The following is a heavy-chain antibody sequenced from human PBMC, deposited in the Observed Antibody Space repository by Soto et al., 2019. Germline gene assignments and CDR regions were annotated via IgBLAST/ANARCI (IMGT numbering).Heavy chain of an antibody. Sequence: ASVKVSCKASGNTLSSYAFTWLRQAPGKGFELMGTIIPILRTTEYEQKFQGRVTITADESTTTVYMELSGLTSGDTGIYFCERGYQPILPFDFWGQGTLVTVSS. CDR2: IIPILRTT. J-gene: IGHJ4*02. CDR3: ERGYQPILPFDF. CDR1: GNTLSSYA. D-gene: IGHD2-15*01. V-gene: IGHV1-69*11.